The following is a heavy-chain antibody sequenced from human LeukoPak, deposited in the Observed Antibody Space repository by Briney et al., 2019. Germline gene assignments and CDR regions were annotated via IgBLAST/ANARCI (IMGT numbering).Heavy chain of an antibody. V-gene: IGHV1-18*04. CDR2: ISAYNGNT. CDR3: ARGPPMAYCGGDCYKHDY. CDR1: GYTFTSYY. D-gene: IGHD2-21*02. Sequence: ASVKVSCKASGYTFTSYYMHWVRQAPGQGLEWMGWISAYNGNTNYAQKLQGRVTMTTDTSTSTAYMELRSLRSDDTAVYYCARGPPMAYCGGDCYKHDYWGREPWSPSPQ. J-gene: IGHJ4*02.